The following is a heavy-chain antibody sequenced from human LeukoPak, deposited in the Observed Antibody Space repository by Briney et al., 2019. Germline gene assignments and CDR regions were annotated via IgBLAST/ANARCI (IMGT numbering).Heavy chain of an antibody. V-gene: IGHV1-2*02. Sequence: ASVKVSCKASGYTFTGYYMHWVRQAPGQGLEWMGWINPNSGGTNYAQKFQGRVTMTRDTSISTAYMELSRLRSDDTAVYYCASYCSSTSCHPRGTNYYMDVWGKGTTVTVSS. D-gene: IGHD2-2*01. J-gene: IGHJ6*03. CDR1: GYTFTGYY. CDR3: ASYCSSTSCHPRGTNYYMDV. CDR2: INPNSGGT.